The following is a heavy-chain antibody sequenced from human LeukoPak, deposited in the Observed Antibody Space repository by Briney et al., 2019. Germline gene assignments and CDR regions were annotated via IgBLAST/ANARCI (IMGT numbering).Heavy chain of an antibody. J-gene: IGHJ4*02. V-gene: IGHV3-7*01. D-gene: IGHD1-1*01. Sequence: GGSLRLSCAASGFTVSGHPMSWVRQAPGKGLECVASTNEAGGDKYYVDSVKGRFTISRDNSKNSLSLQMNSLTAEDTAIYYCAIATTGRGAFGSWGQGTLVSVSS. CDR1: GFTVSGHP. CDR3: AIATTGRGAFGS. CDR2: TNEAGGDK.